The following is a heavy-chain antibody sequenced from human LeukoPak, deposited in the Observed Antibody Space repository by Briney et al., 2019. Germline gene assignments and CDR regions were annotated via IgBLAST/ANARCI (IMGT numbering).Heavy chain of an antibody. Sequence: SETLSLTCTVSGGSISSGSYYWSWIRQPAGKGLEWIGRIYTSGSTNYNPSLKSRVTISVDTSKNQFSLKLSSVTAADTAVYYCASRASTVVDFDYWGQGTLVTVSS. V-gene: IGHV4-61*02. CDR2: IYTSGST. CDR1: GGSISSGSYY. D-gene: IGHD2-2*01. J-gene: IGHJ4*02. CDR3: ASRASTVVDFDY.